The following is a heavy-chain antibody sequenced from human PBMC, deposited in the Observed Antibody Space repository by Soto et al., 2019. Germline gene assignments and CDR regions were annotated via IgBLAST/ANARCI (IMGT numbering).Heavy chain of an antibody. CDR3: ARDRAAIFGLVNYPPGAGGLDV. V-gene: IGHV4-59*01. CDR1: GGSISSYY. J-gene: IGHJ6*02. CDR2: IYYSGST. D-gene: IGHD3-3*01. Sequence: PSETLSLTCTVSGGSISSYYWSWIRQPPGKGLEWIGYIYYSGSTNYNPSLKSRVTISVDTSKNQFSLKLSSVTAADTAVYYCARDRAAIFGLVNYPPGAGGLDVWRQGT.